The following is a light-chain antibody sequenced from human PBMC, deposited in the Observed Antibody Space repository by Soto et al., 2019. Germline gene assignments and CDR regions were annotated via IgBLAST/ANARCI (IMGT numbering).Light chain of an antibody. J-gene: IGKJ1*01. CDR1: QSISCW. Sequence: DIQMTQSPSTLSASVGDRVTITCRASQSISCWLAWYQQKPGKAPNLLIYDASSLESGVASRFSRSGSGAEFTLTISGLQPDDLATYYCQQYNSSWTFGQGTKVEIK. V-gene: IGKV1-5*01. CDR3: QQYNSSWT. CDR2: DAS.